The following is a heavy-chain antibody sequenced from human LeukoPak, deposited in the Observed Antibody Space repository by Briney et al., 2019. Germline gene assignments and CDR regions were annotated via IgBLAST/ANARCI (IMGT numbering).Heavy chain of an antibody. CDR3: GKDRLGS. D-gene: IGHD4-11*01. CDR1: GFTFGDHG. J-gene: IGHJ5*02. CDR2: ISGSGDST. V-gene: IGHV3-23*01. Sequence: GGSLRLSCTASGFTFGDHGLNWVRQAPGKGLEWVSAISGSGDSTYYADSVKGRFTISRDNSKNTLYLQMNSPRAEDTAVYYCGKDRLGSWGQGTLVTVSS.